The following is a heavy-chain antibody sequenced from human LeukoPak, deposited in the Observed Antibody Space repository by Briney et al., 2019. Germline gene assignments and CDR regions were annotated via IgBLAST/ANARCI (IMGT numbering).Heavy chain of an antibody. V-gene: IGHV1-2*02. J-gene: IGHJ4*02. Sequence: ASVKVSCKASGYTFTGYYMHWVRQAPGQGLEWMGWINPNSSGTNYAQKFQGRVTMTRDTSISTAYMELSRLRSDDTAVYYCARSESYFEGRYDYWGQGTLVTVSS. CDR3: ARSESYFEGRYDY. CDR1: GYTFTGYY. D-gene: IGHD1-26*01. CDR2: INPNSSGT.